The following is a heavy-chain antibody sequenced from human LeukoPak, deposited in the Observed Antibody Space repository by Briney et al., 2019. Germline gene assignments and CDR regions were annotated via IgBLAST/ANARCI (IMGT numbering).Heavy chain of an antibody. CDR2: MNPNSGNT. J-gene: IGHJ4*02. Sequence: ASVKVSCKASGYTFTTYDINGVRQATGQGLEWMGWMNPNSGNTGYAQKFQGRVTMTRSTSISTAYMELSSLTSEDTAVYYCARVGQVVSVDYWGQGTLVTVSS. D-gene: IGHD6-6*01. V-gene: IGHV1-8*01. CDR1: GYTFTTYD. CDR3: ARVGQVVSVDY.